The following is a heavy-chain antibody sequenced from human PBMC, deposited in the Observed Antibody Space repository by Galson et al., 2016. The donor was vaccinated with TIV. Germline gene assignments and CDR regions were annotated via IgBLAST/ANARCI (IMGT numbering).Heavy chain of an antibody. CDR2: ISDGGNT. CDR1: GIDVSINY. V-gene: IGHV3-66*02. J-gene: IGHJ6*02. CDR3: ARDRVVDATYYYYYYGMDA. D-gene: IGHD2-15*01. Sequence: SLRLSCAASGIDVSINYMTWVRQAPGKGLEWVSLISDGGNTYYADSVKGRFTISRDNSKNILFLQMNSLRVEDTAVYYCARDRVVDATYYYYYYGMDAWGQGTAVTVSS.